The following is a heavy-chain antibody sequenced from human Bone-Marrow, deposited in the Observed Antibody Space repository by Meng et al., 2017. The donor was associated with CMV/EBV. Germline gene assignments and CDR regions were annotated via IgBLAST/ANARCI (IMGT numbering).Heavy chain of an antibody. V-gene: IGHV3-21*01. J-gene: IGHJ4*02. CDR3: ARGQHCGSTSCYIPDC. D-gene: IGHD2-2*02. CDR2: ISSSSSYT. Sequence: LTLTCAASGFTFSTYSMQWVRQAPGKGLDWVSSISSSSSYTSYANSVKGRFTISRDNTKESLYLQMNSLRAEDTAVYYCARGQHCGSTSCYIPDCWGQGTLVTVSS. CDR1: GFTFSTYS.